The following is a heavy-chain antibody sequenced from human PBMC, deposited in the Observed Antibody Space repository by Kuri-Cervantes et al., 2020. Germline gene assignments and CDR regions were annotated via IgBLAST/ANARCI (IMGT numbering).Heavy chain of an antibody. V-gene: IGHV1-18*01. CDR1: GGTFSSYG. Sequence: ASVKVSCKASGGTFSSYGISWVRQAPGQGLEWMGWISAYNGDTKYAQKFQGRVTMTRDTSTSTVYMELSSLRSEDTAVYYCARAPIVVVAATGWFDPWGQGTLVTVSS. J-gene: IGHJ5*02. D-gene: IGHD2-15*01. CDR2: ISAYNGDT. CDR3: ARAPIVVVAATGWFDP.